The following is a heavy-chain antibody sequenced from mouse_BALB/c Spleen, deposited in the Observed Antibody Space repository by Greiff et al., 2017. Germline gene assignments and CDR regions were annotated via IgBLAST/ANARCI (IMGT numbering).Heavy chain of an antibody. CDR3: AREGGNGAY. J-gene: IGHJ3*01. CDR1: GFTFSDYY. D-gene: IGHD2-1*01. Sequence: EVNLVESGGGLVKPGGSLKLSCAASGFTFSDYYMYWVRQTPEKRLEWVATISDGGSYTYYPDSVKGRFTISRDNAKNNLYLQMSSLKSEDTAMYYCAREGGNGAYWGQGTLVTVSA. CDR2: ISDGGSYT. V-gene: IGHV5-4*02.